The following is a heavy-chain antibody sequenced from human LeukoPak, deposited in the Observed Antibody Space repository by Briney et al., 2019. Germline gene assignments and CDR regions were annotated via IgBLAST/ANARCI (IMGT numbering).Heavy chain of an antibody. CDR2: IYYSGST. Sequence: PSETLSLTCTVSGGSISSSSYYWGCIRQPPGKGLEWIGSIYYSGSTYYNPSLKSRVTISVDTSKNQFSLKLSSVTAAGTAVYYCASITLRVLDYWGQGTLVTVSS. D-gene: IGHD3-3*01. J-gene: IGHJ4*02. CDR3: ASITLRVLDY. V-gene: IGHV4-39*01. CDR1: GGSISSSSYY.